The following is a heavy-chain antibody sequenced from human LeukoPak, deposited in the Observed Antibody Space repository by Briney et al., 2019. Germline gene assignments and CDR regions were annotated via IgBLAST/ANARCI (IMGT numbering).Heavy chain of an antibody. CDR3: AKDSSGSAAGLDY. CDR2: IRYDGSNK. Sequence: PGRSLRLSCAASGFTFSSYGMHWVRQAPGKGLEWVAFIRYDGSNKYYADSVKGRFTISRDNSKNTLYLQMNSLRAEDTAVYYCAKDSSGSAAGLDYWGQGTLVTVSS. J-gene: IGHJ4*02. D-gene: IGHD6-13*01. CDR1: GFTFSSYG. V-gene: IGHV3-30*02.